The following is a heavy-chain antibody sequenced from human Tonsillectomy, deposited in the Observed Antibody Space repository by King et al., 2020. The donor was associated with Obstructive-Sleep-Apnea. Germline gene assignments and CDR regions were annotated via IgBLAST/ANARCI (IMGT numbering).Heavy chain of an antibody. CDR2: IYSGGST. Sequence: VQLVESGGGLVQPGGSLRLSCAASGLTVSTSYMTWVRQAPGKGLEWVSMIYSGGSTYYADSVRGRFTISRDNSKYTLYLQMNSLRADDTAVYYCARDITPDFGGYYYGLHVWGQGTTVTVSS. J-gene: IGHJ6*02. CDR3: ARDITPDFGGYYYGLHV. V-gene: IGHV3-66*01. D-gene: IGHD3-10*01. CDR1: GLTVSTSY.